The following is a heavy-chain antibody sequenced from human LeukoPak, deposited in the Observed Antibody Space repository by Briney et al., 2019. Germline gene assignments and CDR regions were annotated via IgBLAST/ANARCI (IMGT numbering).Heavy chain of an antibody. CDR3: AKTYSGTPRGYFDY. CDR1: GFTFSSYG. J-gene: IGHJ4*02. Sequence: GGTLRLSCAASGFTFSSYGMSWVRQAPGKGLEWVSAISGSGGSTYYADSVKGRFTISRDNSKNTLYLQMNSLRAEDTAVYYCAKTYSGTPRGYFDYWGQGTLVTVSS. CDR2: ISGSGGST. D-gene: IGHD1-26*01. V-gene: IGHV3-23*01.